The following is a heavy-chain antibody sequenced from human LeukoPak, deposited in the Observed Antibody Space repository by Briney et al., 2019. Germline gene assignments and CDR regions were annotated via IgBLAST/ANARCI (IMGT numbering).Heavy chain of an antibody. V-gene: IGHV3-23*01. Sequence: GGSLRLSCAASEFTFSSYAMSWVRQAPGKGLEWVSAISGSGGSTYYADSVKGRFTISRDNAKNSLYLQMNSLRAEDTAVYYCAREGVEYSYGYGDYWGQGTLVTVSS. D-gene: IGHD5-18*01. CDR2: ISGSGGST. CDR1: EFTFSSYA. CDR3: AREGVEYSYGYGDY. J-gene: IGHJ4*02.